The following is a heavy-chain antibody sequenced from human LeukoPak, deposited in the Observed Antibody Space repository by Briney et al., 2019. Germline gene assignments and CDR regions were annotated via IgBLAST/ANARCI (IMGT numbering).Heavy chain of an antibody. CDR2: TYYRSKWTN. J-gene: IGHJ4*02. CDR1: GDSVSNNRAA. Sequence: SQTLSLTCAISGDSVSNNRAAWHWIRQSPSRGLEWLGRTYYRSKWTNDYAVSVQGRITINADTSKNHFSLQLSSVTPEDTAVYYCARGGYDYWGQGTLVTVSS. V-gene: IGHV6-1*01. CDR3: ARGGYDY. D-gene: IGHD3-16*01.